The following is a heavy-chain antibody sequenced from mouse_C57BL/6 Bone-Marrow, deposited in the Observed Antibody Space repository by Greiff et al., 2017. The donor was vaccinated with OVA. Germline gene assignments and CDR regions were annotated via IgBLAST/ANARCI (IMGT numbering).Heavy chain of an antibody. V-gene: IGHV1-81*01. D-gene: IGHD4-1*01. CDR3: ALTQYVDV. CDR1: GYTLTSYC. CDR2: IYPGSGNT. J-gene: IGHJ1*03. Sequence: VHLVESGAELARPGASVKLSCKASGYTLTSYCISWVKQRTGQGLEWIGEIYPGSGNTDYNEKFKGKATLTADKSSSTAYMELRSLTSEDSAVYVCALTQYVDVWGTGTTVTVSA.